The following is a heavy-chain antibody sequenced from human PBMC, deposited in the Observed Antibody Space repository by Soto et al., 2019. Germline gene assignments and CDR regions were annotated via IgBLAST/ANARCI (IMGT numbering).Heavy chain of an antibody. Sequence: SETLSLTCTASGGSISSSSYYWGWIRQPPGKGLEWIGNIYYSGSTYYNPSLKSRVTISVDTSKNQFSLKLSSVTAADTAVYYCARRMVRGVIPFDYWGQGTLVTVSS. J-gene: IGHJ4*02. CDR2: IYYSGST. CDR3: ARRMVRGVIPFDY. CDR1: GGSISSSSYY. D-gene: IGHD3-10*01. V-gene: IGHV4-39*01.